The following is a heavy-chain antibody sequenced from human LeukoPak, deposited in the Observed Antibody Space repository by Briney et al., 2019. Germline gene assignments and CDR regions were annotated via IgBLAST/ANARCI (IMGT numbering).Heavy chain of an antibody. CDR1: GFTFTTYW. Sequence: GGSLRLSCAASGFTFTTYWMTWVRQAPGKGLEWVANINQDGSEKYFVDSVKGRFTISRDNAKNSLFLQMNSLRAEDTAVYYCARGDAFDIWGQGTMVTVSS. CDR3: ARGDAFDI. J-gene: IGHJ3*02. CDR2: INQDGSEK. V-gene: IGHV3-7*01.